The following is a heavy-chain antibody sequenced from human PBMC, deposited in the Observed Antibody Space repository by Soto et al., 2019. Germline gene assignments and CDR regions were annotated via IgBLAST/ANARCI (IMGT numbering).Heavy chain of an antibody. CDR2: INAGKGNT. V-gene: IGHV1-3*01. CDR3: AAASNYEGRY. J-gene: IGHJ4*02. Sequence: VTSVKVSCKDSGYTYASYARHWVRQAPGQGLEWMGWINAGKGNTKYSQKFQGRVTITRYTSASTAYMELSSLRSEDTAVYYCAAASNYEGRYWGQGTLVTVSS. CDR1: GYTYASYA. D-gene: IGHD4-4*01.